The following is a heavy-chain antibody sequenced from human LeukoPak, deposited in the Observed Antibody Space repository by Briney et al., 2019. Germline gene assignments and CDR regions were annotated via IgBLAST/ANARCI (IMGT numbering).Heavy chain of an antibody. CDR3: ARQGYYGSGSYYMPHYNWFDP. V-gene: IGHV4-38-2*02. Sequence: SETLSLTCTVSGYSISSGYYWGWIRQPPGKGLEWIGSIYHSGSTYYNPSLKSRVTISVDTSKNQFSLKLSSVTAADTAVYYCARQGYYGSGSYYMPHYNWFDPWGQGTLVTVSS. CDR1: GYSISSGYY. D-gene: IGHD3-10*01. J-gene: IGHJ5*02. CDR2: IYHSGST.